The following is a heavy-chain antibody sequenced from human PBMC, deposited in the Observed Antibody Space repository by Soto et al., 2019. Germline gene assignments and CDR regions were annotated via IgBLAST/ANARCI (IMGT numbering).Heavy chain of an antibody. Sequence: PXESLRLSCAASGFTFTSYSMNGVRQAPGKGLDWVSSISSSSGYIDYADSVKGRFTISRDNAKNSLFLQMNNLGAEDTAVYYCAREKCSSNNCYLVGYYGLDVWGQGTTVTVSS. D-gene: IGHD2-2*01. V-gene: IGHV3-21*01. CDR2: ISSSSGYI. CDR1: GFTFTSYS. CDR3: AREKCSSNNCYLVGYYGLDV. J-gene: IGHJ6*02.